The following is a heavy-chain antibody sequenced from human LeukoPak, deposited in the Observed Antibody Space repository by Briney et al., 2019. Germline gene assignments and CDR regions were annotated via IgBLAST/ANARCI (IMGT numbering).Heavy chain of an antibody. CDR3: ARGRPPSGYDFSY. Sequence: PSETLSLTCAVYGGSFSGYYWSWIRQPPGKGLEWIGEINHSGSTNYNLSLKSRVTISVDTSKNQFSLKLSSVTAADTAVYYCARGRPPSGYDFSYWGQGTLVTVSS. CDR1: GGSFSGYY. J-gene: IGHJ4*02. D-gene: IGHD5-12*01. CDR2: INHSGST. V-gene: IGHV4-34*01.